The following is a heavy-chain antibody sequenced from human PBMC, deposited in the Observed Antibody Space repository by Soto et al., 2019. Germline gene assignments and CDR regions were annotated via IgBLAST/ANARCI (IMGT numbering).Heavy chain of an antibody. Sequence: GGSLRLYCAASGFSFSSYAMTWVRQAPGKGLEWVSAIDSDASTYYADSVKGRFTISRDKSKGTLYLQISSLRAEDTAVYYCEKERIPAAIINYYYGMDVWGQGTTVTVSS. CDR1: GFSFSSYA. V-gene: IGHV3-23*01. CDR2: IDSDAST. J-gene: IGHJ6*02. D-gene: IGHD2-2*01. CDR3: EKERIPAAIINYYYGMDV.